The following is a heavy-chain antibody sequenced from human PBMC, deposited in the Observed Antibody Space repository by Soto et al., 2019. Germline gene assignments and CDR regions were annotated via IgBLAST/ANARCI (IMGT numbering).Heavy chain of an antibody. V-gene: IGHV3-7*01. Sequence: PGGSLRLSCAASGFTFSSYWMSWVRQAPGKGLEWVANIKQDGSEKYYVDSVKGRFTISRDNAKNSLYLQMNSLRAEDTAVYYCARSKPAVLRFLEWFTHGAFDIWGQGTMVTVSS. CDR1: GFTFSSYW. CDR3: ARSKPAVLRFLEWFTHGAFDI. D-gene: IGHD3-3*01. J-gene: IGHJ3*02. CDR2: IKQDGSEK.